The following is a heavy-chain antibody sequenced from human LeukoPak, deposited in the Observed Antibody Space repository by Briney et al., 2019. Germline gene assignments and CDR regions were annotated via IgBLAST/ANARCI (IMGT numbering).Heavy chain of an antibody. D-gene: IGHD6-19*01. V-gene: IGHV1-2*04. CDR3: ARPSYRSSGWYDY. CDR2: INPNSGGT. Sequence: ASVKVSCKASGGTFSSYAISWVRQAPGQGLEWMGWINPNSGGTNYAQKFQGWVTMTRDTSISTAYMELSRLRSDDTAVYYCARPSYRSSGWYDYWGQGTLVTVSS. J-gene: IGHJ4*02. CDR1: GGTFSSYA.